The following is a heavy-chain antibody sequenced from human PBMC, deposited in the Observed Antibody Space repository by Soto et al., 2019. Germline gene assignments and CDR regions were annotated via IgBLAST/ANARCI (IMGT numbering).Heavy chain of an antibody. V-gene: IGHV3-23*01. CDR3: AKDWYDSSAYENVDY. CDR1: GFTFSRYA. D-gene: IGHD3-22*01. J-gene: IGHJ4*02. CDR2: ISGSGGTT. Sequence: VQLLESGGGLVQPGGSLRLSCAASGFTFSRYAMSWVRQAPGKGLEWVSSISGSGGTTHYADSVKGRFTISRDNSKNTLYLQMNSLRAEDTAVYYCAKDWYDSSAYENVDYWGQGTLVTVSS.